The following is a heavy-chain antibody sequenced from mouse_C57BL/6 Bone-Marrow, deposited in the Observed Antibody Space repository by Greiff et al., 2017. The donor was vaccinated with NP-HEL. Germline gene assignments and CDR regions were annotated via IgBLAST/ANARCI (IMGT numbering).Heavy chain of an antibody. CDR2: ISDGGSYT. CDR3: ARDRDLMGVAY. CDR1: GFTFSSYA. D-gene: IGHD1-1*02. V-gene: IGHV5-4*01. J-gene: IGHJ3*01. Sequence: EVKVEESGGGLVKPGGSLKLSCAASGFTFSSYAMSWVRQTPEKRLEWVATISDGGSYTSYPDNVKGRFTISRDNAKNNLYLQMSHLKSEDTAMYYCARDRDLMGVAYWGQGTLVTVSA.